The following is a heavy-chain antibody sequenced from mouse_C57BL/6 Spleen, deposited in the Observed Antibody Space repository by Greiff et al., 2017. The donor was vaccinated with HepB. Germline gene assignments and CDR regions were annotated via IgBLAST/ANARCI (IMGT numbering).Heavy chain of an antibody. J-gene: IGHJ1*03. V-gene: IGHV1-80*01. Sequence: QVQLKESGAELVKPGASVKISCKASGYAFSSYWMNWVKQRPGKGLEWIGQIYPGDGDTNYNGKFKGKATLTADKSSSTAYMQLSSLTSEDSAVYFCARGYGSSYEDWYFDVWGTGTTVTVSS. CDR1: GYAFSSYW. CDR2: IYPGDGDT. CDR3: ARGYGSSYEDWYFDV. D-gene: IGHD1-1*01.